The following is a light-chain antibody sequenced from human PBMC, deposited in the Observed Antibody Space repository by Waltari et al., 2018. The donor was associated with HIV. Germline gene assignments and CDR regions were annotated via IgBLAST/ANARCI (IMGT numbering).Light chain of an antibody. J-gene: IGLJ2*01. CDR3: CAYAGSTTYVI. Sequence: QSALTQPASVSGSPGQSITISCTGTSSDVGGYNLVSWYQQHPGKDPKLMIYEVSKRPSVVFKRFSGSKSGNTASLTISGLQAEDEADYYCCAYAGSTTYVIFGGGTKLTVL. CDR1: SSDVGGYNL. V-gene: IGLV2-23*02. CDR2: EVS.